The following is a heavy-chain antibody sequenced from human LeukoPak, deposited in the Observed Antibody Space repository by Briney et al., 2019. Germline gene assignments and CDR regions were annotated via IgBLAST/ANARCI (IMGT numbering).Heavy chain of an antibody. D-gene: IGHD2-2*01. CDR3: ARASCCYPYLYMDV. V-gene: IGHV1-2*02. CDR1: GYTFTGYY. CDR2: INPNSGGT. Sequence: GASVKVSCKASGYTFTGYYMHWVRQAPGQGVEWMGWINPNSGGTNYAQKLQGRVTMTRDTSLSTAYMELSRLRSDDTAVYYCARASCCYPYLYMDVWGKGTTVTVSS. J-gene: IGHJ6*03.